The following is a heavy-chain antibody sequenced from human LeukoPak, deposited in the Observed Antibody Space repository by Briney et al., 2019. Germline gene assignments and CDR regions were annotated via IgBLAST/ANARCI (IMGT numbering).Heavy chain of an antibody. V-gene: IGHV4-34*01. Sequence: SETLSLTCAVYGGSFSGYYWSWIRQPPGKGLEWIGEISHSGRTNYNPSLKSRVTISVDTSKNQFSLKLSSVTAADTAVYYCARALGYYYYYGMDVWGQGTTVTVSS. J-gene: IGHJ6*02. CDR1: GGSFSGYY. D-gene: IGHD7-27*01. CDR3: ARALGYYYYYGMDV. CDR2: ISHSGRT.